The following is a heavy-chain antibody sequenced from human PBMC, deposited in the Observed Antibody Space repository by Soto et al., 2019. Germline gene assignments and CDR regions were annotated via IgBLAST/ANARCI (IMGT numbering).Heavy chain of an antibody. V-gene: IGHV4-61*01. CDR2: IYYSGST. D-gene: IGHD3-16*02. Sequence: QVQLQESGPGLVKPSETLSLTCTVSGGSVSSGSYYWSWIRQPPGKGLEWIGYIYYSGSTNYNPSLKSRVTISVDTSKNQFSLKLSSVTAADTAVYYCARDRKNRILWGQGTLVTVSS. CDR3: ARDRKNRIL. CDR1: GGSVSSGSYY. J-gene: IGHJ4*02.